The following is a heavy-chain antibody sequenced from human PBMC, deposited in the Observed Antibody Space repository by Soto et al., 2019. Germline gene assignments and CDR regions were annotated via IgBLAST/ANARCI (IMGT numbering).Heavy chain of an antibody. J-gene: IGHJ3*02. Sequence: GGSLRLSCAVSGFTVSNTYMSWVRQAPGKGLEWISVIYRGLATYYADSVKGRFTISRDDSKNTVYLQMNSLTAEDTAVYFCARDRSDSSRADSFDIWGQGTMVT. CDR3: ARDRSDSSRADSFDI. CDR1: GFTVSNTY. V-gene: IGHV3-53*01. CDR2: IYRGLAT. D-gene: IGHD6-25*01.